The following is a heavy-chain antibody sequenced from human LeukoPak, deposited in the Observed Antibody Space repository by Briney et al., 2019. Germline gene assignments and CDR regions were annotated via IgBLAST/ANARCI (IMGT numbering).Heavy chain of an antibody. V-gene: IGHV3-23*01. CDR2: ISGSGGST. Sequence: SGGSLRLSCAASGFTFSSYGMSWVRQAPGKGLEWVSAISGSGGSTYYADSVKGRFTISRDNSKNTLYLQMNSLRAEDTAVYYCAKAAGFGESYYYYYMDVWGKGTTVTISS. J-gene: IGHJ6*03. CDR1: GFTFSSYG. CDR3: AKAAGFGESYYYYYMDV. D-gene: IGHD3-10*01.